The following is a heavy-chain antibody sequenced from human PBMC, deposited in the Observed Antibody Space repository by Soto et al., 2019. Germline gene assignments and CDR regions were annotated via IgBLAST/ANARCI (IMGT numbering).Heavy chain of an antibody. CDR1: GYIFATYI. D-gene: IGHD6-13*01. CDR2: INAGNGNT. J-gene: IGHJ5*02. Sequence: ASVKVSCKASGYIFATYIIHWLRQSPGQRLEWMGWINAGNGNTKYSQKFQGRVTMTRDTSASTAYMELSSLTSEDTAVYYCARDFLVAAGVNWFDPWGQGTLVTVSS. CDR3: ARDFLVAAGVNWFDP. V-gene: IGHV1-3*01.